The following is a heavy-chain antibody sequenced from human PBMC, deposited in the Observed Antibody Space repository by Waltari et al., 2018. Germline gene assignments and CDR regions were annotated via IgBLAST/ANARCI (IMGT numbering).Heavy chain of an antibody. CDR3: AREWGVMVGTAGFYFDY. J-gene: IGHJ4*02. CDR1: GFGLRSYT. Sequence: EVQLVGSGGGLVKPGGSLRLAYAASGFGLRSYTMMWVRQAPGKGLEWVSSISSGSSYIYYADSVKGRFTISRDNAKNSLYLQMNSLRVEDTAVYYCAREWGVMVGTAGFYFDYWGQGALVTVSS. V-gene: IGHV3-21*01. CDR2: ISSGSSYI. D-gene: IGHD2-15*01.